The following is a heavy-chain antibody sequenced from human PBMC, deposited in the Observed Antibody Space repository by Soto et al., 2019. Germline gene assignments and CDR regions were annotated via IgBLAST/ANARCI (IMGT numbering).Heavy chain of an antibody. V-gene: IGHV1-69*08. CDR2: IIPILGIA. Sequence: QVQLVQSGAEVKKPGSSVKVSCKASGGTFSSYTISWVRQAPGQGLEWMGRIIPILGIANYAQKFQGRVTITADNTASTAYMEPSSLRSEDTAVHYGARDLANGEYDYWGQGTLVTVSS. CDR3: ARDLANGEYDY. J-gene: IGHJ4*02. D-gene: IGHD6-6*01. CDR1: GGTFSSYT.